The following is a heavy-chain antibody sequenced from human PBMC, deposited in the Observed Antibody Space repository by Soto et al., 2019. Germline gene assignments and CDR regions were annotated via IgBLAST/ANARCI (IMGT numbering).Heavy chain of an antibody. D-gene: IGHD5-12*01. CDR3: SSSVAKYYYYGMDV. Sequence: QVQLVQSGAEVKKPGSSVKVSCKASGGTFSSYAISWVRQAPGQGLEWMGGIIPIFGTANYAQKFQGRVTITADESTSTDNMELTSLRSEGTAVYYCSSSVAKYYYYGMDVWGQGTTVTVSS. CDR1: GGTFSSYA. V-gene: IGHV1-69*12. CDR2: IIPIFGTA. J-gene: IGHJ6*02.